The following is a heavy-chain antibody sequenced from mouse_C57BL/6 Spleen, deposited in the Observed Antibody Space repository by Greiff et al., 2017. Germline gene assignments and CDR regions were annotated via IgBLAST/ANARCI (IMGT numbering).Heavy chain of an antibody. D-gene: IGHD1-1*01. Sequence: QVQLQQSGAELVRPGASVTLSCKASGYTFTDYEMHWVKQTPVHGLEWIGAIDPETGGTAYNQKFKGKAILTADKSSSTAYMELRSLTSEDSAVYYCTKIYIYGSGYWGQGTTLTVSS. CDR3: TKIYIYGSGY. CDR2: IDPETGGT. V-gene: IGHV1-15*01. CDR1: GYTFTDYE. J-gene: IGHJ2*01.